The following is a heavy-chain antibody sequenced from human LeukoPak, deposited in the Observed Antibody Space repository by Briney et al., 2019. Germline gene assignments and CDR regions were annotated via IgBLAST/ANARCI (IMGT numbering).Heavy chain of an antibody. V-gene: IGHV3-7*04. CDR3: ARVNYGSNGHSDS. CDR2: IDQDGSQK. D-gene: IGHD4/OR15-4a*01. CDR1: GFTFRSYW. Sequence: PGGSLRLSCAASGFTFRSYWMGWVRQAPGKGLEWVANIDQDGSQKHYLDSVNGRFTISRDNAKNSLNLQVNSLRAEDTAVYYCARVNYGSNGHSDSWGQGTLVTVSS. J-gene: IGHJ5*01.